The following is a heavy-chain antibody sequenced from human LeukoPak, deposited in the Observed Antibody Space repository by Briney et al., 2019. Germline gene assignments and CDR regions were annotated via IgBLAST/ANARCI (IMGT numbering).Heavy chain of an antibody. Sequence: GGSLRLSCAASGFTFSSYWMSWVRQAPGKGLEWVANIKQDGSEKCYVDSVKGRFTISRDNAKNSLYLQMNSLRAEDTAVYYCARESAYGSSWYPFDYWGQGTLVTVSS. V-gene: IGHV3-7*01. CDR1: GFTFSSYW. J-gene: IGHJ4*02. D-gene: IGHD6-13*01. CDR3: ARESAYGSSWYPFDY. CDR2: IKQDGSEK.